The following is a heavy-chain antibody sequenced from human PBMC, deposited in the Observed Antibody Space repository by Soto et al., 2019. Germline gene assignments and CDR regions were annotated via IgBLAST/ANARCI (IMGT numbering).Heavy chain of an antibody. V-gene: IGHV4-31*03. CDR3: SRGDY. CDR1: GESIDNAGYY. Sequence: QVQLQESGPRLVRPSQTLSLTCTVSGESIDNAGYYWTWIRQRPGKGLEWLGFISHSGATYYSSSVKSRRSISLDTSQNQCSLKVTSVTAADTAVYFCSRGDYWGQGMLVTVSS. J-gene: IGHJ4*02. CDR2: ISHSGAT.